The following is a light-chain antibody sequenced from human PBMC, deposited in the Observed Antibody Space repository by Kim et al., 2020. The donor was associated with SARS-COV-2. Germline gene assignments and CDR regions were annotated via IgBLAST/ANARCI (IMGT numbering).Light chain of an antibody. CDR2: STS. V-gene: IGKV1-5*03. CDR1: ESISPW. Sequence: SAAVGDSVTITCRASESISPWLAWYQQKPGKAPKLLISSTSFLESGAPPRFSGSGSGTQFTLTISSLQPDDFATYYCQHYNYFPITFGQGTKLEIK. J-gene: IGKJ2*01. CDR3: QHYNYFPIT.